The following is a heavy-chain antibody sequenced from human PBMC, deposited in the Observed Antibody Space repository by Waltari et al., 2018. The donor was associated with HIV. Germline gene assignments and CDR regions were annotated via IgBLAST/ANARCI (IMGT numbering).Heavy chain of an antibody. CDR1: RGSLTSHY. D-gene: IGHD2-8*01. J-gene: IGHJ3*02. V-gene: IGHV4-59*11. CDR3: ARGNCAIGSCFAVAFPFDI. Sequence: QVLLQESGPGLVQPSETLSPTCHVSRGSLTSHYLYWTWQKPGKGLEWLGFVYYCGTTVYSPSLESRVTIAVAPSRNQFSLRLRSATAADTATYYCARGNCAIGSCFAVAFPFDIWGPGTTVTVSS. CDR2: VYYCGTT.